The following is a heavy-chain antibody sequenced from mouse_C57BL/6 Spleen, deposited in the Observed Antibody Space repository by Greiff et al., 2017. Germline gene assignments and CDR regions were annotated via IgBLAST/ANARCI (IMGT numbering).Heavy chain of an antibody. J-gene: IGHJ2*01. Sequence: EVQLVESGPGLVNPSQSLSLTCSVTGYSITSGYYWNWIRQFPGNKLEWMGYISYDGSNNYNPSLKNRISITRDTSKNQFFLKLNSVTTEDTATYYCAIYYDYDDGYFDYWGQGTTLTVSS. CDR1: GYSITSGYY. CDR2: ISYDGSN. CDR3: AIYYDYDDGYFDY. V-gene: IGHV3-6*01. D-gene: IGHD2-4*01.